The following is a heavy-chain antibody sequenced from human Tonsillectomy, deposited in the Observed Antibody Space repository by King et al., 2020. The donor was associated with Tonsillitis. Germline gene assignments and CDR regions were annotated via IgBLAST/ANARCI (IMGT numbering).Heavy chain of an antibody. J-gene: IGHJ3*01. V-gene: IGHV3-48*02. CDR1: GFTFSSFS. CDR3: ARDCTATSCSAWHAFDV. Sequence: DVQLVESGGGLVQPGGSLRLSCAASGFTFSSFSMNWVRQAPGKGLEWVSYIDSSSSAIHYADSVQGRFTISRDNAKDSLYLQMNSLRDEDTAVYYCARDCTATSCSAWHAFDVWGQGALVTVSS. CDR2: IDSSSSAI. D-gene: IGHD2-8*02.